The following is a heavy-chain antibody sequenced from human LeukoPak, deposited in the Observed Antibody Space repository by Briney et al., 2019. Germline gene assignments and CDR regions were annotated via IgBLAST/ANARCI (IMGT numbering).Heavy chain of an antibody. Sequence: SQTLSLTCTVSGGSISSGDYYWSWIRQPPGKGLEWIGYIYYSGSTYYNPSLKSRVTISVDTSKNQFSLKLSSVTAAAPAVYFCSRAPNYYGSSGSSDGTRDYWGQGTLVTVSS. V-gene: IGHV4-30-4*01. CDR1: GGSISSGDYY. CDR2: IYYSGST. J-gene: IGHJ4*02. CDR3: SRAPNYYGSSGSSDGTRDY. D-gene: IGHD3-22*01.